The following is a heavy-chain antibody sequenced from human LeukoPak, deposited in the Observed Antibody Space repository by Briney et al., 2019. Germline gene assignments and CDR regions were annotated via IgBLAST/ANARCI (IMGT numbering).Heavy chain of an antibody. J-gene: IGHJ6*03. CDR2: ISGSGGST. CDR1: GFTFSSYG. D-gene: IGHD1-14*01. Sequence: GGSLRLSCAASGFTFSSYGMSWVRQAPGKGLEWVSAISGSGGSTYYADSVKGRFTISRDNAKNSLSLQMNSLRAEDTAVYYCARSPAGANYYLDVWGKGTTVTISS. CDR3: ARSPAGANYYLDV. V-gene: IGHV3-23*01.